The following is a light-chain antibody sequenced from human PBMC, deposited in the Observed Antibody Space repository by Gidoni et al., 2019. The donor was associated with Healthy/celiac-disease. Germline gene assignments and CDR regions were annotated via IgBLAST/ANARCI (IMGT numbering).Light chain of an antibody. CDR1: QDISNY. Sequence: DIQMTQSPSSLSASVGDRVTITCQASQDISNYLNWYQQKTGKAPKLLIYDASNLETGVPSRFSGSGSGTDFTFTISSLQPEDIATYYCQQYDNLRMYTFGQGTKLEIK. CDR2: DAS. J-gene: IGKJ2*01. V-gene: IGKV1-33*01. CDR3: QQYDNLRMYT.